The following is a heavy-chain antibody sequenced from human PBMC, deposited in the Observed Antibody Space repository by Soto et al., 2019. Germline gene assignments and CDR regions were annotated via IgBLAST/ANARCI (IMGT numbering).Heavy chain of an antibody. CDR1: GFTFSDYY. D-gene: IGHD3-10*01. J-gene: IGHJ4*02. Sequence: GRSLRLSCAACGFTFSDYYMSWIRQAPGKGLEWVSYISSSGSTIYYADSVKGRFTISRDNSKNTLYLQMNSLRAEDTAVYYCARDFYYHGSGTMGGYFDYWGQGTLVTVSS. CDR3: ARDFYYHGSGTMGGYFDY. V-gene: IGHV3-11*04. CDR2: ISSSGSTI.